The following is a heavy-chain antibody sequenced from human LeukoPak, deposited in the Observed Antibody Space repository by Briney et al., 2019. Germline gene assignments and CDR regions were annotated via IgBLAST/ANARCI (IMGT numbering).Heavy chain of an antibody. D-gene: IGHD6-19*01. J-gene: IGHJ4*02. Sequence: GASVKVSCKASGYTFTSYDINWVRQATGQGLEWMGWMNPNSGNTGYSQKFQGRVTITRNTSISTAYMELSSLRSEDTAVYYCAGGRLRGQWLVPAEYYFDYWGQGTLVTVSS. V-gene: IGHV1-8*03. CDR1: GYTFTSYD. CDR3: AGGRLRGQWLVPAEYYFDY. CDR2: MNPNSGNT.